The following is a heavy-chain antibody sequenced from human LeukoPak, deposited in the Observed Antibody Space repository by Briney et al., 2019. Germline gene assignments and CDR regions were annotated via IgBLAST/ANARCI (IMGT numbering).Heavy chain of an antibody. V-gene: IGHV3-23*01. CDR1: GFTFSSYA. CDR2: ISGSGGST. CDR3: ATVTDENDY. J-gene: IGHJ4*02. Sequence: GRSLRLFCAASGFTFSSYAMSWDRQAPGKGLEWVSAISGSGGSTYYADSVKGRFTISRDNSKNTLYLQMNSLRAEDTAVYYCATVTDENDYWGQGTLVTVSS. D-gene: IGHD4-17*01.